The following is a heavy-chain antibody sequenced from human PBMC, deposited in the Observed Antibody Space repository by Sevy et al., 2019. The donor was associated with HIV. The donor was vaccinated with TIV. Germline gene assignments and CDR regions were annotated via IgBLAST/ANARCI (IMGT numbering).Heavy chain of an antibody. Sequence: GESLKISCKGSGYSFTSYWIGWVRQMPGKGLEWMGIIYPGDSDTRYSPSFQGQVTISADKSISTAYLQWSSLKASDTAMYYWARQGGGDIMITFGGVIAPPYYFDYWGQGTLVTVSS. CDR1: GYSFTSYW. J-gene: IGHJ4*02. D-gene: IGHD3-16*02. CDR3: ARQGGGDIMITFGGVIAPPYYFDY. V-gene: IGHV5-51*01. CDR2: IYPGDSDT.